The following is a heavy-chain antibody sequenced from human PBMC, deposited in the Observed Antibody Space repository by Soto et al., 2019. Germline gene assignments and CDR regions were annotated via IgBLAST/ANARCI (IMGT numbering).Heavy chain of an antibody. CDR2: ISYTGAT. J-gene: IGHJ4*02. CDR3: AKKLWGSFDL. CDR1: GFSISQYY. D-gene: IGHD3-16*01. Sequence: SETLSLTCTVSGFSISQYYWNWIRQSPERGLEWIGYISYTGATMYNPSLKSRVTISRDTSKNQFSLKLSSVAAADTAVYFCAKKLWGSFDLGGEGVLVT. V-gene: IGHV4-59*01.